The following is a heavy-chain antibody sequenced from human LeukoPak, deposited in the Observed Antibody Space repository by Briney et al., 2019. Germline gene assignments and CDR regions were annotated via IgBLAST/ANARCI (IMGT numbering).Heavy chain of an antibody. CDR3: ASYYGSGSYYPLGY. V-gene: IGHV4-59*01. CDR2: IYYSGST. CDR1: GVSINNYY. D-gene: IGHD3-10*01. Sequence: PSETLSLTCTVSGVSINNYYCSWIRQPPGKGLEWIGYIYYSGSTNYNPSLKSRVTISVDTSKNQFSLKLNSVTAADTAVYYCASYYGSGSYYPLGYWGQGTLVTVSS. J-gene: IGHJ4*02.